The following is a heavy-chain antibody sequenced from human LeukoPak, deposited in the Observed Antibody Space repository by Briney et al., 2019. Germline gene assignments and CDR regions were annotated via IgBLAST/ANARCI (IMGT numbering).Heavy chain of an antibody. Sequence: ASVKVSCKASGYTFTSYAMNWVRQAPGQGLEWMGWINTNTGNPTYAQGFTGRFVFSLDTSVSTAYLQISSLKAEDTAVYYCARGIQLWLRYYYYGMDVWGQGTTVTVSS. CDR3: ARGIQLWLRYYYYGMDV. D-gene: IGHD5-18*01. CDR2: INTNTGNP. J-gene: IGHJ6*02. V-gene: IGHV7-4-1*02. CDR1: GYTFTSYA.